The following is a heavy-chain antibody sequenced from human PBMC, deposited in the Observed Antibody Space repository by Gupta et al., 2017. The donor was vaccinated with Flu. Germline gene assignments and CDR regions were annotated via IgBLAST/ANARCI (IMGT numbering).Heavy chain of an antibody. Sequence: QLQLQESGPGLEKPSETLSLTCTVSGGSISSSSYYWGWIRQPPGKGLEWIGSIYYSGSTYYNPSLKSRVTISVDTSKNQFSLKLSSVTAADTAVYYCASWGPNLIPVDYWGQGTLVTVSS. CDR1: GGSISSSSYY. CDR3: ASWGPNLIPVDY. D-gene: IGHD3-16*01. CDR2: IYYSGST. J-gene: IGHJ4*02. V-gene: IGHV4-39*01.